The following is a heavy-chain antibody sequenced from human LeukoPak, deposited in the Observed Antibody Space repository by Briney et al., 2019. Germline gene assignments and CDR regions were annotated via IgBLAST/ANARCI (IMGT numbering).Heavy chain of an antibody. V-gene: IGHV3-33*01. CDR2: IWYDGSDK. Sequence: SGGSLRLSCAASGFTFSKYGMHWVRQAPGKGLEWVAVIWYDGSDKYYADSVKGRFTISRGISKNTLYLQMNSLRAEDTAVYYCARDLVGAIAHGFDYWGQGTLVTVSS. CDR1: GFTFSKYG. J-gene: IGHJ4*02. CDR3: ARDLVGAIAHGFDY. D-gene: IGHD1-26*01.